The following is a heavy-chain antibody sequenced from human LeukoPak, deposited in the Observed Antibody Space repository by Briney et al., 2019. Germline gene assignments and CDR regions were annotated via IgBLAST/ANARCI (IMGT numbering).Heavy chain of an antibody. CDR1: GFTFDDYS. D-gene: IGHD3-10*01. Sequence: GRSLRLSCAGSGFTFDDYSMDWVRQAPGKGLEWVSGISWNSGTITYADSVKGRFTISRENAKNSLYLQMNSLRTEDTALYYCAKGFGSGSLYWYFDLWGRGTLVTVSS. CDR3: AKGFGSGSLYWYFDL. CDR2: ISWNSGTI. J-gene: IGHJ2*01. V-gene: IGHV3-9*01.